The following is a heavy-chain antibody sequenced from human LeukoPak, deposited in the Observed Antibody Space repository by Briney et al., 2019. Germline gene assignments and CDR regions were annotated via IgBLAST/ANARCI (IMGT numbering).Heavy chain of an antibody. Sequence: GGSLRLSCPASGFTLSSHGMHWVRQAPGKGLGRVAVISYDGSNKYYADSVKGRFTISRDNSKNTLYLQMNSLRAEDTAVYYCAKDGQGLTYYFDYWGQGTLVTVSS. V-gene: IGHV3-30*18. CDR3: AKDGQGLTYYFDY. CDR1: GFTLSSHG. J-gene: IGHJ4*02. CDR2: ISYDGSNK. D-gene: IGHD3-16*01.